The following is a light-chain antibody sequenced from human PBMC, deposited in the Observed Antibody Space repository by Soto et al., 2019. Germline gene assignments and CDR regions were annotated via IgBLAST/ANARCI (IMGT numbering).Light chain of an antibody. Sequence: QAVVTQEPSLTVSPGGTVTLTCGSSTGGVTSGHFPYWFQQKPGQAPRTLIYDTSSKNSWTPARFSGSLLGGKAALTLSGAQPEDETNYYCLLAYGSIRVFGGGTKLTVL. V-gene: IGLV7-46*01. CDR2: DTS. CDR3: LLAYGSIRV. J-gene: IGLJ3*02. CDR1: TGGVTSGHF.